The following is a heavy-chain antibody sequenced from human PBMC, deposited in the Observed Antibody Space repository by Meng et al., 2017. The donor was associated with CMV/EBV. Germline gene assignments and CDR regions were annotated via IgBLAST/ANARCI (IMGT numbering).Heavy chain of an antibody. CDR3: ARVLYSSSWYFVDYYYYGMDV. V-gene: IGHV3-30-3*01. CDR1: GFTFSSYA. CDR2: ISYDGSNK. J-gene: IGHJ6*02. D-gene: IGHD6-13*01. Sequence: GGSLRLSCAASGFTFSSYAMHWVRQASGKGLEWVAVISYDGSNKYYADSVKGRFTISRDNSKNTLYLQMNSLRAEDTAVYYCARVLYSSSWYFVDYYYYGMDVWGQGTTVTVSS.